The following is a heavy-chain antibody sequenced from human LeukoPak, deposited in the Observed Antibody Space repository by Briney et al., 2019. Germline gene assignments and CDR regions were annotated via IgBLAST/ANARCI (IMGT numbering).Heavy chain of an antibody. D-gene: IGHD3-22*01. J-gene: IGHJ2*01. CDR3: AKGYSSGYYFGYWYFDL. CDR1: GFTFSSYA. V-gene: IGHV3-23*01. Sequence: PGGSLRLSCAASGFTFSSYAMSWVRQAPGKGLEWVSAISGSGGSTYYADSVKGRFTISRDNSKNTLYLQMNSLRAEDTAVYYCAKGYSSGYYFGYWYFDLWGRGTLVIVSS. CDR2: ISGSGGST.